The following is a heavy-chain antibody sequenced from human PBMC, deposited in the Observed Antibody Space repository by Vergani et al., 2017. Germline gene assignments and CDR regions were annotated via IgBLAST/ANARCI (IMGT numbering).Heavy chain of an antibody. J-gene: IGHJ6*03. D-gene: IGHD3-10*01. Sequence: EVQLVESGGGLIQPGGSLRLSCAASGFTFSSYAVTWVRQAPGKGLEWVSTISGSAGSTYYADSVKGRFTISRDNSKNTLYLQMNSLRVEDTAVYYCAKDGWSYSYYYYMDVWGKGTTVTVSS. CDR3: AKDGWSYSYYYYMDV. CDR1: GFTFSSYA. CDR2: ISGSAGST. V-gene: IGHV3-23*04.